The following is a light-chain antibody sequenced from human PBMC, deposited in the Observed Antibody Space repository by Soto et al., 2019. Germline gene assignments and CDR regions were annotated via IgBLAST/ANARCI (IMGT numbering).Light chain of an antibody. J-gene: IGKJ1*01. Sequence: ELVMTQSPSTLSVSPGERATLSCRASQSVGSSLAWYQQKPGQAPRLIIYDASTRATGIPARFSGSGSGTEFSLIISSLQSEDFAVYYCQQYNSYWTFGQGTKVEIK. CDR2: DAS. CDR1: QSVGSS. CDR3: QQYNSYWT. V-gene: IGKV3-15*01.